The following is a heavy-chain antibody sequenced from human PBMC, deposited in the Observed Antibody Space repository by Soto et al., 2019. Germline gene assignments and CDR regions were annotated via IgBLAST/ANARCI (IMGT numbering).Heavy chain of an antibody. CDR3: AKGDGFDP. CDR2: ISYDGSNK. V-gene: IGHV3-30*18. J-gene: IGHJ5*02. Sequence: QVQLVESGGGVVQPGRSLRLSCAASGFTFSNYGMHWVRQSPGKGLEWVAVISYDGSNKYYADSVKGRLSISRDNSKNTLYLQMHSLRAEDTAVYYCAKGDGFDPWGQGTMVTVSS. CDR1: GFTFSNYG.